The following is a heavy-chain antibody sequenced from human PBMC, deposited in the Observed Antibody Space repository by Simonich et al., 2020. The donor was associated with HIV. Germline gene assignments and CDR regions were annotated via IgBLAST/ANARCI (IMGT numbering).Heavy chain of an antibody. V-gene: IGHV1-18*01. CDR1: GFTFSNYG. D-gene: IGHD6-19*01. Sequence: QVQLVQSGAEVKKPGASVKVSCKASGFTFSNYGISWVRQAPGQGLEWMGWISAYNGNTNSAQKFQGRVTMTTDTSTSIAYMELRSLTSDDTAVYYCARRYSSGWYVYWGQGTLVTVSS. CDR2: ISAYNGNT. CDR3: ARRYSSGWYVY. J-gene: IGHJ4*02.